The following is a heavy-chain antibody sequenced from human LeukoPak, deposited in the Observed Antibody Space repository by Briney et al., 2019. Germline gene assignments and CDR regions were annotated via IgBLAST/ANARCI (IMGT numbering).Heavy chain of an antibody. CDR2: ITNSGNSK. J-gene: IGHJ4*02. V-gene: IGHV3-48*04. CDR1: EFTFSSYS. D-gene: IGHD1-26*01. CDR3: VRDGVGAPPFDY. Sequence: PGGSLRLSCAASEFTFSSYSMNWVRQAPGKGLEWVSYITNSGNSKSYADSVKGRFTISRDNAKNTLFLQMNSLRAEDTAVYYCVRDGVGAPPFDYWGQGALVTVSS.